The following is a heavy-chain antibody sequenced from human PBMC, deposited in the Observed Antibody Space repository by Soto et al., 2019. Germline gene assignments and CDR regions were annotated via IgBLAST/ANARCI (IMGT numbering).Heavy chain of an antibody. V-gene: IGHV3-21*01. J-gene: IGHJ4*02. Sequence: PGGSLRLSCAASGFTFGNYNMNWVRQPPGKGRGWVSSIRADSTYIYYTGSVKGPFTISTDQPTHSLWMQMNGLRAERTALTYGAREPELAYSSAFRYPVDFWGQGTLVTVSS. CDR3: AREPELAYSSAFRYPVDF. CDR1: GFTFGNYN. CDR2: IRADSTYI. D-gene: IGHD6-6*01.